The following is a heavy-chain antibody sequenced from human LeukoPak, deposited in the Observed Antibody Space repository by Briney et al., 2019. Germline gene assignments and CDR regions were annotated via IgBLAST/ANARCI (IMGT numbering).Heavy chain of an antibody. V-gene: IGHV4-59*08. D-gene: IGHD2-15*01. CDR2: IYYSGST. J-gene: IGHJ4*02. CDR3: ARLGGGIVVVVAD. CDR1: GGSISSYY. Sequence: SETLSLTCTVSGGSISSYYWSWIRQPPGKGLEWIGYIYYSGSTNYNPSLKSRVTISVDTSKNQFPLKLSSVTAADTAVYYCARLGGGIVVVVADWGQGTLVTVSS.